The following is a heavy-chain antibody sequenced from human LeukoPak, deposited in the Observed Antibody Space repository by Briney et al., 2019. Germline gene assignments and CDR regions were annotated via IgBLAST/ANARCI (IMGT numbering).Heavy chain of an antibody. J-gene: IGHJ6*02. Sequence: ASVTVSCKASGGTFSSYAISWVRQAPGQGLEWMGRIIPILGIANYAQKFQGRVTITADKSTSTAYMELSSLRSEDTAVYYCARVSVVGYYYYYGMDVWGQGTTVTASS. CDR2: IIPILGIA. CDR3: ARVSVVGYYYYYGMDV. V-gene: IGHV1-69*04. D-gene: IGHD2-15*01. CDR1: GGTFSSYA.